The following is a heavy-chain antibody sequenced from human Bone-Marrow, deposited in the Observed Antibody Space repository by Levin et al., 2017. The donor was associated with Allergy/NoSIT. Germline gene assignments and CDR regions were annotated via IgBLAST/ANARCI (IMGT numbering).Heavy chain of an antibody. CDR2: IKPNGGGT. CDR1: GYTFSSYF. J-gene: IGHJ3*01. V-gene: IGHV1-46*01. Sequence: HGESLKISCKASGYTFSSYFIFWVRQAPGQRLEWMGLIKPNGGGTEYAEKFQDRVTMTDDTSTSTVYMEVNSLRYDDTAMYYCARCDNSHGFDFWGQGTLVTVSA. CDR3: ARCDNSHGFDF. D-gene: IGHD4-11*01.